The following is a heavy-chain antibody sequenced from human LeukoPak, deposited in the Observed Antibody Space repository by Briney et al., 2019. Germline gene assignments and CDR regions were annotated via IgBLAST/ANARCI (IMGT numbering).Heavy chain of an antibody. V-gene: IGHV3-21*01. CDR1: RFTFSSYS. J-gene: IGHJ4*02. CDR2: ISSTSSYI. CDR3: ARERGYSYGYADY. D-gene: IGHD5-18*01. Sequence: GGSLRLSCVASRFTFSSYSMNWVRQTPGKGLEWVSSISSTSSYIYYADSVKGRFTISRDNAKNSLYLQMNSLRAEDTAVYYCARERGYSYGYADYWGQGTLVTVSS.